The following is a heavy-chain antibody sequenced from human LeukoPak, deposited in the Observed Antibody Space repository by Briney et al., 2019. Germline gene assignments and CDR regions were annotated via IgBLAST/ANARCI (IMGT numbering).Heavy chain of an antibody. V-gene: IGHV3-64*01. CDR2: ISSNGGST. CDR3: ARGIYGSGTYYPYNY. D-gene: IGHD3-10*01. J-gene: IGHJ4*02. Sequence: GGSLRLSCAASGFIFSDYAMHWVRQAPGKGLEYLSTISSNGGSTYYANSMKGRFTISRDNANNSLYLQMNSLRDEDTAVYYCARGIYGSGTYYPYNYWGQGTLVTVSS. CDR1: GFIFSDYA.